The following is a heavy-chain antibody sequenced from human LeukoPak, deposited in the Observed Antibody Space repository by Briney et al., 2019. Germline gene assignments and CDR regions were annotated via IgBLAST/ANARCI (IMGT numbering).Heavy chain of an antibody. J-gene: IGHJ1*01. CDR3: AKLGGFFDTSAKRYFQH. D-gene: IGHD3-22*01. CDR1: GFTFKNYA. V-gene: IGHV3-23*01. CDR2: IGGGGATT. Sequence: GGSLGLSCAASGFTFKNYAMSWVRQAPGKGLEWVSTIGGGGATTYYADSVKGRFTISRDNSKDTLYLQMNSLRADDTAIYYCAKLGGFFDTSAKRYFQHWGQGTLVTVSS.